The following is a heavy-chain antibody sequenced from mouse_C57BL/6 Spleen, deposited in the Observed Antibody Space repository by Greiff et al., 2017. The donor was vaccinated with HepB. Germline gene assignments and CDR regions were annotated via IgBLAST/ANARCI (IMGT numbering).Heavy chain of an antibody. V-gene: IGHV1-74*01. D-gene: IGHD2-2*01. Sequence: QVQLKQPGAELVKPGASVKVSCKASGYTFTSYWMHWVKQRPGQGLEWIGRIHPSDSDTNYNQKFKGKATLTVDKSSSTAYMQLSSLTSEDSAVYYCAIPTMVTSAWFAYWGQGTLVTVSA. CDR2: IHPSDSDT. CDR1: GYTFTSYW. CDR3: AIPTMVTSAWFAY. J-gene: IGHJ3*01.